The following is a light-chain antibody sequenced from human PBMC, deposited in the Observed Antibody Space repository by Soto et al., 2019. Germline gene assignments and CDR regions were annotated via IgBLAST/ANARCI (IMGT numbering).Light chain of an antibody. CDR3: AAWDDSLNGVV. CDR1: SSNIGSYT. V-gene: IGLV1-44*01. CDR2: SNN. Sequence: QSVLTQPPSASGTPGQRVTISCSGSSSNIGSYTVNWYQQLPGTAPKLLIYSNNQRPSGVPDRFSGSKSGTSVSLAISGLQSEDEADYYCAAWDDSLNGVVFGGGTQRTVL. J-gene: IGLJ2*01.